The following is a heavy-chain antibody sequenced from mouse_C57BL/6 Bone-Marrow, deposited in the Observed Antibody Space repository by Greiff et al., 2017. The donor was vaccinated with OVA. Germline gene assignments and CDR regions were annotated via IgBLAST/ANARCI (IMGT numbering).Heavy chain of an antibody. V-gene: IGHV1-50*01. J-gene: IGHJ2*01. Sequence: QVQLQQSGAELVKPGASVKLSCKASGYTFTSYWMQWVKQRPGQGLEWIGEIDPSDSYTNYNQKFKGKATLTVDTSSSTAYMQLSSLTSEDSAVYYCARGGYDGYSRYYFDYWGQGTTLTVSS. CDR1: GYTFTSYW. CDR3: ARGGYDGYSRYYFDY. D-gene: IGHD2-3*01. CDR2: IDPSDSYT.